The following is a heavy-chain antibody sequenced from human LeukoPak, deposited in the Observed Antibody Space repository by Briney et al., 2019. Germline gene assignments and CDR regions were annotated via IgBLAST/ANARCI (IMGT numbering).Heavy chain of an antibody. J-gene: IGHJ5*02. CDR3: AWEYH. CDR1: GFTFSNCW. CDR2: IKQDGSEK. V-gene: IGHV3-7*04. Sequence: LTGGSLRLSCAVSGFTFSNCWMSWVRQAPGKGLEWVANIKQDGSEKYYVDSVKGRFTISRDNARDSLYLQMNSLRAEDTAVYYCAWEYHWGQGTLVTVSS.